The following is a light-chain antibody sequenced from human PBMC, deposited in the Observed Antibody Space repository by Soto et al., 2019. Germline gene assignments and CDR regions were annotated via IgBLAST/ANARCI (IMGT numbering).Light chain of an antibody. V-gene: IGLV2-14*01. CDR1: SSDVGGYNY. CDR3: SSYTSSSTQV. Sequence: QSVLTQPASVSGSPGQSITISCTGASSDVGGYNYVSWYQQHPGKAPKLMIYKVSNRPSGVSNRFSGSKSGNTASLTISGLQAEDEADYYCSSYTSSSTQVFGTGTKVTVL. CDR2: KVS. J-gene: IGLJ1*01.